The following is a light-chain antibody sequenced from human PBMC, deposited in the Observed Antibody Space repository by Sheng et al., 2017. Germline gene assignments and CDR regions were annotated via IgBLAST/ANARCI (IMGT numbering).Light chain of an antibody. Sequence: IQMTQSPSSLSASLGDTVAITCRASQDISDALAWYRQRPGKAPELLIYDASNLEIDVPSRFSGFGSGTDFTLTISSLQPEDFATYCCQQSSGFPLTFGGGTTVAI. J-gene: IGKJ4*01. CDR3: QQSSGFPLT. CDR2: DAS. CDR1: QDISDA. V-gene: IGKV1-13*02.